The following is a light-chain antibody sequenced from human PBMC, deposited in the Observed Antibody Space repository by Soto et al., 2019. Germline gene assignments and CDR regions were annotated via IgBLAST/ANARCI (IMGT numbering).Light chain of an antibody. CDR3: QHYNSFPYT. J-gene: IGKJ2*01. Sequence: DIQMTQSPSTLSASVGDRVTITCRASESISMWLAWFQQRPGKAPKLLIYKASTLVSGVPSRFSGSGSGTEFTLTSRSLQPDDFAIYYCQHYNSFPYTFGQGTKVDI. V-gene: IGKV1-5*03. CDR2: KAS. CDR1: ESISMW.